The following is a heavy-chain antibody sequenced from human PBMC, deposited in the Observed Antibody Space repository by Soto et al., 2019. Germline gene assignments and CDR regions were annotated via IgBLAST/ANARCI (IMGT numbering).Heavy chain of an antibody. CDR2: IYYSGST. J-gene: IGHJ4*02. CDR3: ARQSYDSSDYFDY. CDR1: GDSITSSTYY. V-gene: IGHV4-39*01. Sequence: QVQLQESGPGLVKPSETLSLTCTVSGDSITSSTYYWGWIRQPPGKGLEWIGSIYYSGSTYYNPSLNSRVTISVDTSRFHFSLKLISVTAADTAVYYCARQSYDSSDYFDYWGQGTLVTVSS. D-gene: IGHD3-22*01.